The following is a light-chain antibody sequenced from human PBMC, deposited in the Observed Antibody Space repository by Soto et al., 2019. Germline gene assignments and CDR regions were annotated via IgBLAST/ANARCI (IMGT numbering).Light chain of an antibody. J-gene: IGLJ3*02. CDR2: EVS. Sequence: QSALTQPASVSGSPGQSITISCTGTSSDIGGYKYVSWYQQHPGKARKLMIYEVSNRPSGVSNRFSGSESGNTASLTISGLQAEDEGDYYCSSYTSSSTWVFGGGTKLTVL. CDR3: SSYTSSSTWV. V-gene: IGLV2-14*01. CDR1: SSDIGGYKY.